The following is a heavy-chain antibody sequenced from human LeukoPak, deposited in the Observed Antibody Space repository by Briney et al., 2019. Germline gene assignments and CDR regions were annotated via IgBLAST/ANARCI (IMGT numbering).Heavy chain of an antibody. CDR1: GGTFSSYA. J-gene: IGHJ4*02. Sequence: ASVKVSCKASGGTFSSYAISWVRQAPGQGLEWMGRIIPNLGIANYAQKFQGRVTITADKSTSTAYMELSSLRSEDTAVYYCARVEFYDSSGYLDPTFDYWGQGTLVTVSS. CDR3: ARVEFYDSSGYLDPTFDY. D-gene: IGHD3-22*01. CDR2: IIPNLGIA. V-gene: IGHV1-69*04.